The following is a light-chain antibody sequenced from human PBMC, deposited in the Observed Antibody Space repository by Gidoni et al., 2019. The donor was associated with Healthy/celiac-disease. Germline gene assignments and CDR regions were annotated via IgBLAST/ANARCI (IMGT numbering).Light chain of an antibody. J-gene: IGLJ3*02. Sequence: QSVLTQPPSASGTPGQRVTISCSGSSPNIGRNTVNWYQQLPGTAPKLLIYSNNQRPSGVPDRFSGSKSGTSASLAISGLQPEDEADYYCAAWDDSLNGSWVFGGGTKLTVL. CDR1: SPNIGRNT. CDR3: AAWDDSLNGSWV. V-gene: IGLV1-44*01. CDR2: SNN.